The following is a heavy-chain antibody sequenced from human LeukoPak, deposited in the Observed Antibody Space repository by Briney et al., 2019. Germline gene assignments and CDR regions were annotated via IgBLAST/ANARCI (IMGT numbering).Heavy chain of an antibody. J-gene: IGHJ6*02. CDR3: ARSPGEYYDFWSGYYKIFGNDYYYGMDV. D-gene: IGHD3-3*01. CDR1: GYTFTSYD. Sequence: GASVKVSCKASGYTFTSYDINWVRQATGQGLEWMGWMNPNSGNTGYAQKFQGRVTMTRNTSISTAYMELSSLRSEDTAVYYCARSPGEYYDFWSGYYKIFGNDYYYGMDVWGQGTTVTVSS. CDR2: MNPNSGNT. V-gene: IGHV1-8*01.